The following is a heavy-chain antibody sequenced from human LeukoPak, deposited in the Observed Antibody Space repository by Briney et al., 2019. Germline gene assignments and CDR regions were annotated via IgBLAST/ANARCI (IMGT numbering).Heavy chain of an antibody. CDR3: TREAGE. CDR2: IYYSGNT. CDR1: GGSVSSGTYY. V-gene: IGHV4-61*01. J-gene: IGHJ4*02. Sequence: SETLSLTCTVSGGSVSSGTYYWGRIRQPPGKGLEWIGYIYYSGNTKYNPSLKSRITISVDTSKNQFSLKLSSVTAADTAVYYCTREAGEWGQGTLVTVSS.